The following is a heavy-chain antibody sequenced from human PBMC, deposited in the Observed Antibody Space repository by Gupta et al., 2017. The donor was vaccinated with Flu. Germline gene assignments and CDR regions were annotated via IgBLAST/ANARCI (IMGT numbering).Heavy chain of an antibody. CDR1: GGTFSSYA. CDR3: AREGIVVVPAGIGSDYYYGMDV. Sequence: QVQLVQSGAEVKKPGSSVKVSCKASGGTFSSYAISWVRQAPGQGLEWMGGIIPIFGTANYAQKFQGRVTITADESTSTAYMELSSLRSEDTAVYYCAREGIVVVPAGIGSDYYYGMDVWGQGTTVTVSS. V-gene: IGHV1-69*01. CDR2: IIPIFGTA. J-gene: IGHJ6*02. D-gene: IGHD2-2*01.